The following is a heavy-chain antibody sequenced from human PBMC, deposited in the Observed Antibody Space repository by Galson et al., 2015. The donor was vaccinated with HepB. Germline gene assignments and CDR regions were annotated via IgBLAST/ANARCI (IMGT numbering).Heavy chain of an antibody. J-gene: IGHJ5*02. V-gene: IGHV3-30*02. Sequence: SLRLSCAASGFTFSSYGMHWVRQAPGKGLEWVAFIRYDGSSKYYADSVKGRFTISRDHSKNTLYLQMNSLRAEDTAVYYCAKAGYCSGGSCRNWFDPWGQGTLVTVSS. CDR3: AKAGYCSGGSCRNWFDP. CDR1: GFTFSSYG. CDR2: IRYDGSSK. D-gene: IGHD2-15*01.